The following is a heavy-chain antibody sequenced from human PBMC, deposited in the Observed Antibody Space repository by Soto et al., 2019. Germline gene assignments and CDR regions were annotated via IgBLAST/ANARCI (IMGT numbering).Heavy chain of an antibody. Sequence: PGGSLRLSCAASGFTFSSYGMHWVRQAPGKGLEWVAVISYDGSNKYYADSVKGRFTISRDNSKNTLYLQMNSLRAEDTAVYYCAKDNDSSGYSNDAFDIWGQGT. V-gene: IGHV3-30*18. CDR3: AKDNDSSGYSNDAFDI. D-gene: IGHD3-22*01. J-gene: IGHJ3*02. CDR1: GFTFSSYG. CDR2: ISYDGSNK.